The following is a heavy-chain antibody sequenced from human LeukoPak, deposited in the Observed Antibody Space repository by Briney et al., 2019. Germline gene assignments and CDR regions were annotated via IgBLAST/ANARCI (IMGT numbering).Heavy chain of an antibody. CDR1: GGSFSGYY. CDR3: ARAGGSGSYPY. D-gene: IGHD3-10*01. Sequence: SETLSLTCAVYGGSFSGYYWSWIRQPPGKGLEWIGYIYYSGSTYYNPSLKSRVTISVDTSKNQFSLKLSSVTAADTAVYYCARAGGSGSYPYWGQGTLVTVSS. V-gene: IGHV4-30-4*01. CDR2: IYYSGST. J-gene: IGHJ4*02.